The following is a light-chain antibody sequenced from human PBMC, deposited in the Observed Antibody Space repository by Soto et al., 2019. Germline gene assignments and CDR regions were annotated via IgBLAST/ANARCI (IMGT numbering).Light chain of an antibody. CDR2: GAS. V-gene: IGKV3-20*01. J-gene: IGKJ2*01. CDR1: QSVGSTY. CDR3: QQFGSSPYT. Sequence: EIVLTQSPGTLSLSPGGRATLSCRASQSVGSTYLAWYQQKPGQAPRFLIYGASTRATGIPDRLSGNGSGIDFTPTISRLKPEDFVVYYCQQFGSSPYTFGQGTKLAIK.